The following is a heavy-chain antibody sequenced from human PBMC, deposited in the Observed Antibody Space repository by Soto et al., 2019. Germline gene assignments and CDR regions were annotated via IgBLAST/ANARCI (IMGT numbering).Heavy chain of an antibody. V-gene: IGHV4-59*08. CDR3: ARLACSTTRCFTYFDY. D-gene: IGHD2-2*02. CDR2: IYYSGST. J-gene: IGHJ4*02. Sequence: SETLSLTCTVSGDSISNYYWSWIRQPPGKGLEWIGYIYYSGSTNYNPSLKSRVTISVDTSKNQFSLKLSSVTAADTAVYYCARLACSTTRCFTYFDYWGQGALVTVSS. CDR1: GDSISNYY.